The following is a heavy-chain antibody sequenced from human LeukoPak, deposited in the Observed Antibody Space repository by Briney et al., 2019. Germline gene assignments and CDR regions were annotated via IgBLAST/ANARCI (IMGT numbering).Heavy chain of an antibody. Sequence: GGSLRLSCAASGFTFSSYSMNWVRQALGKGLEWVSSISSSSSYIYYADSVKGRFTIPRDNAKNSLYLQMNSLRAEDTAVYYCARPGPVAGVDYWGQGTLVTVSS. J-gene: IGHJ4*02. D-gene: IGHD6-19*01. CDR3: ARPGPVAGVDY. V-gene: IGHV3-21*01. CDR1: GFTFSSYS. CDR2: ISSSSSYI.